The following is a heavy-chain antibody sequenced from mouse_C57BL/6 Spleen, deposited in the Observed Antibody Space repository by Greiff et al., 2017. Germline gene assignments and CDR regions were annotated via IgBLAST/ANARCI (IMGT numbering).Heavy chain of an antibody. CDR3: ARRGITTVVGDY. Sequence: QVHVKQSGAELARPGASVKMSCKASGYTFTSYTMHWVKQRPGQGLEWIGYINPSSGYTKYNQKFKDKATLTADKSSSTAYMQLSSLTSEDSAVYYCARRGITTVVGDYWGQGTTLTVSS. CDR2: INPSSGYT. J-gene: IGHJ2*01. D-gene: IGHD1-1*01. V-gene: IGHV1-4*01. CDR1: GYTFTSYT.